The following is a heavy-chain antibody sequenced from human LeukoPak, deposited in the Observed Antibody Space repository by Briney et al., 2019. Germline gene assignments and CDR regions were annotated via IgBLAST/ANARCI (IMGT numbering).Heavy chain of an antibody. CDR1: GFTFSSYA. CDR3: AKDRDSSGWYVFDY. V-gene: IGHV3-30*18. D-gene: IGHD6-19*01. CDR2: ISYDGSNK. J-gene: IGHJ4*02. Sequence: PGASLRLSCAASGFTFSSYAMSWVRQAPGKGLEWVAVISYDGSNKYYADSVKGRFTISRDNSKNTLYLQMNSLRAEDTAVYYCAKDRDSSGWYVFDYWGQGTLVTVSS.